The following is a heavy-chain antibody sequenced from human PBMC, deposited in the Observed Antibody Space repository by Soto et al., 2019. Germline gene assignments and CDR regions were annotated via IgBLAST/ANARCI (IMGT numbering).Heavy chain of an antibody. V-gene: IGHV4-31*03. Sequence: QVQVQESGPGLVKPSQTLTLTCTVSGGSISSGGYYWTWIRQHPGKGLEWLGNVHYSGTTYYNPSLKSRVTISVDTSKNHFSLKLSSVTAADTAVYYCARDRKTWCSGNTCYEQDAFDIWGQGTMVIVSS. CDR3: ARDRKTWCSGNTCYEQDAFDI. J-gene: IGHJ3*02. D-gene: IGHD2-2*01. CDR2: VHYSGTT. CDR1: GGSISSGGYY.